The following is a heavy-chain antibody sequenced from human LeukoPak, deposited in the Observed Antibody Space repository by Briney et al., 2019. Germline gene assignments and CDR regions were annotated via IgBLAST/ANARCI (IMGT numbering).Heavy chain of an antibody. D-gene: IGHD2-2*01. Sequence: ASVKVSCKASGYTFTGYHMHWVRQAPGQGLEWMGIINPSGGSTSYAQKFQGRVTMTRDTSTSTVYMELSSLRSEDTAVFYCARVDRYQGAFDIWGQGTMVTVSS. CDR3: ARVDRYQGAFDI. CDR2: INPSGGST. V-gene: IGHV1-46*01. CDR1: GYTFTGYH. J-gene: IGHJ3*02.